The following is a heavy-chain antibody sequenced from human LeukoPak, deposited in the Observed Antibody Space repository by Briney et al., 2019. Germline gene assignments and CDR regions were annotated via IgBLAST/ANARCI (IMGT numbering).Heavy chain of an antibody. CDR1: GDSISSGGFY. CDR2: IYHTGST. V-gene: IGHV4-31*03. D-gene: IGHD6-13*01. CDR3: ARGPPGIAAADRTARFQH. Sequence: SETLSLTCIVSGDSISSGGFYWSWIRQHPGKGLEWIGYIYHTGSTNYNPSLKSRVTISVDTSKNQFSLKLGSVTAADTAVYYCARGPPGIAAADRTARFQHWGQGTLVTVSS. J-gene: IGHJ1*01.